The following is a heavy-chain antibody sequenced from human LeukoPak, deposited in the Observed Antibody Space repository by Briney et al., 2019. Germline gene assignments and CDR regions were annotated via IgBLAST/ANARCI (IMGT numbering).Heavy chain of an antibody. CDR2: IIPIFGIA. CDR1: GGTFSSYA. Sequence: GSSVKVSCKASGGTFSSYAISWVRQAPGQGLEWMRRIIPIFGIANYAQKFQGRVTITADKSTSTAYMELSSLRSEDTAVYYCARVYYDSSGYGEFSYYGMDVWGQGTTVTVSS. J-gene: IGHJ6*02. V-gene: IGHV1-69*04. D-gene: IGHD3-22*01. CDR3: ARVYYDSSGYGEFSYYGMDV.